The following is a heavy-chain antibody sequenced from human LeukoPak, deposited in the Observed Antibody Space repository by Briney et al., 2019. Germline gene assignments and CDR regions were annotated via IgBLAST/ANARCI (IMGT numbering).Heavy chain of an antibody. V-gene: IGHV4-59*01. D-gene: IGHD5-24*01. CDR2: IYHNGNS. Sequence: SETLSLTCSVFGDSFNEYYWNWVRQPPGKGLQWIGYIYHNGNSNYNPSLKGRLTISVDTAKNQFSLKLTSWIAAGTAVYYCARDGGLQPHFDDWGRGALVTVSS. CDR1: GDSFNEYY. J-gene: IGHJ4*02. CDR3: ARDGGLQPHFDD.